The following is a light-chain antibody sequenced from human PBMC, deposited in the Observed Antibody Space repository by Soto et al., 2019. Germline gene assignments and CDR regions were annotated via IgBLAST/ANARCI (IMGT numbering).Light chain of an antibody. J-gene: IGKJ2*01. CDR3: KQYNNLPYT. V-gene: IGKV1-33*01. CDR1: EDISKY. Sequence: DIQMTQSPSSLSASLGDRVTITCQASEDISKYLHWYQQSSGKAPKLLIYDASNLEVGAPSRFGGSGSGTFFTLTISSLQPEDIATYYCKQYNNLPYTFGQGTKLDIK. CDR2: DAS.